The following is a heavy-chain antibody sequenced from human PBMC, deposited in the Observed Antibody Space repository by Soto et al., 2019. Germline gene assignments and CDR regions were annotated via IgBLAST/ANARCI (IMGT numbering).Heavy chain of an antibody. J-gene: IGHJ6*03. Sequence: QVQLVQSGAEVEKPGASVKVSCKASGYSFSNYAVHWVRQAPGQRLEWMGWVNAGNGNTRYSQNFQGRVTITRDTSARPVYLELSSLRSEDTAVYYCARGHLAVVPVASWYYYMDVWGKGTTVTVSS. D-gene: IGHD2-2*01. CDR2: VNAGNGNT. CDR3: ARGHLAVVPVASWYYYMDV. CDR1: GYSFSNYA. V-gene: IGHV1-3*01.